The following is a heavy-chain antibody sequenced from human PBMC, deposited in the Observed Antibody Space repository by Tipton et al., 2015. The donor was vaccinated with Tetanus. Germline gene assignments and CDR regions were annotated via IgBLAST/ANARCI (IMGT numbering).Heavy chain of an antibody. V-gene: IGHV4-39*07. CDR1: GGSISSSSYY. CDR3: ARVRTWRDGVDV. J-gene: IGHJ6*02. Sequence: TLSLTCTVSGGSISSSSYYWGWIRQPPGKGLEWIGSIYYSGSTNYNPSLKSRVTISVDTSKNQFSLKLSSVTAADTAVYYCARVRTWRDGVDVWGQGTTVTVSS. D-gene: IGHD1-14*01. CDR2: IYYSGST.